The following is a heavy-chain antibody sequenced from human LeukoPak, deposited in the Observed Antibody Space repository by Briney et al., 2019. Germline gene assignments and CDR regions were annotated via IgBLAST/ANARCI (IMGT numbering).Heavy chain of an antibody. V-gene: IGHV1-18*01. Sequence: ASVKVSCKASGYTFTIYGISWVRQAPGQGLEWMGWISAYNGNTNYAQKLQGRVTMTTDTSTSTAYMELRSLRSDDTAVYYCARGGDRGYYYYYMDVWGKGTTVTISS. CDR3: ARGGDRGYYYYYMDV. D-gene: IGHD3-10*01. CDR2: ISAYNGNT. CDR1: GYTFTIYG. J-gene: IGHJ6*03.